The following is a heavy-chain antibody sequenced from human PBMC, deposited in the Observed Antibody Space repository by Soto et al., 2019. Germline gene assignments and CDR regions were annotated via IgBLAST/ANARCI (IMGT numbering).Heavy chain of an antibody. V-gene: IGHV1-3*01. Sequence: QVQVVQSGAEVKKPGASVKISCKASGYTFSTYAMHWVRQAPGQSLEWMGWINGGTGQTRYSQRFQDRVTITRDTSAKKTYMDLTRLRSEDTAVYYCARGKGMEENYYYYGMDIWGQGTTVTVSS. J-gene: IGHJ6*02. CDR2: INGGTGQT. D-gene: IGHD1-1*01. CDR1: GYTFSTYA. CDR3: ARGKGMEENYYYYGMDI.